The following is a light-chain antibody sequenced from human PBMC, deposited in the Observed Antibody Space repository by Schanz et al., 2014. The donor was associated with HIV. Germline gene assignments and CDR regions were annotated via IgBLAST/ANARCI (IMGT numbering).Light chain of an antibody. CDR3: QHYGRSPLT. V-gene: IGKV3-20*01. CDR1: QSVSSSS. Sequence: EIVLTQSPATLSLSPGERATLSCRASQSVSSSSLAWYQQKPGQAPRLLIYGASSRATGIPDRFSGSGSGADFTLTISRLEPEDFAVYYCQHYGRSPLTFGPGTKVDIK. J-gene: IGKJ3*01. CDR2: GAS.